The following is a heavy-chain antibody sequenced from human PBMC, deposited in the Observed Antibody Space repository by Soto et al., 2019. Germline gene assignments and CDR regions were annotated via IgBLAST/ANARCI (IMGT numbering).Heavy chain of an antibody. J-gene: IGHJ4*02. CDR3: ARSYCDGTGFYLYYFDL. CDR2: IIPIFGTT. Sequence: QMQLVQSGAEVKKPGSSVKVSCRASGGTFSNHAINWVRQAPGHGLEWLGGIIPIFGTTNYAQKFQDRVTITADRSTTTVYMDLASLTSEDTAVYYCARSYCDGTGFYLYYFDLWGQGTLVTVSS. V-gene: IGHV1-69*06. CDR1: GGTFSNHA. D-gene: IGHD3-9*01.